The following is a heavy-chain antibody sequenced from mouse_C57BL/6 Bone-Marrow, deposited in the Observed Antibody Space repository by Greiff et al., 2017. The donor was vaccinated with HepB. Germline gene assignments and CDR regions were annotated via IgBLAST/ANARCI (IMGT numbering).Heavy chain of an antibody. J-gene: IGHJ4*01. D-gene: IGHD2-2*01. CDR2: IYPGDGDT. CDR1: GYAFSSYW. Sequence: LEESGAELVKPGASVKISCKASGYAFSSYWMNWVKQRPGKGLEWIGQIYPGDGDTNYNGKFKGKATLTADKSSSTAYMQLSSLTSEDSAVYFCARSGVTTRYAMDDWGQGTSVTVSS. CDR3: ARSGVTTRYAMDD. V-gene: IGHV1-80*01.